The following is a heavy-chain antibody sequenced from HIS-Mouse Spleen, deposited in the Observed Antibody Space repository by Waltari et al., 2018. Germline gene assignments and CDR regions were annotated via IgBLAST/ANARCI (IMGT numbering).Heavy chain of an antibody. CDR1: GGSISSSSYY. D-gene: IGHD6-13*01. Sequence: QLQLQESGPGLVKPSETLSLTCPVSGGSISSSSYYWGWIRQPPGKGLGWIGSSYYRGRTYYNPSLKSRVTISVDTSKNQFSLKLSSVTAADTAVYYCAREIPYSSSWYDWYFDLWGRGTLVTVSS. V-gene: IGHV4-39*07. CDR3: AREIPYSSSWYDWYFDL. CDR2: SYYRGRT. J-gene: IGHJ2*01.